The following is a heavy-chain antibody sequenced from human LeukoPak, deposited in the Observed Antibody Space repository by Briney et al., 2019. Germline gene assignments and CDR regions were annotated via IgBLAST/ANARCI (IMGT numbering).Heavy chain of an antibody. CDR3: ARASGVPWADYAFDI. V-gene: IGHV3-30*03. CDR2: ISYDGSNK. J-gene: IGHJ3*02. D-gene: IGHD3-10*01. CDR1: GFTFSSYG. Sequence: PGRSLRLSCAASGFTFSSYGMHWVRQAPGKGLEWVAVISYDGSNKYYADSVKGRFTISRDSSKNTLYLQMNSLRAEDTAVYYCARASGVPWADYAFDIWGQGTMVTVS.